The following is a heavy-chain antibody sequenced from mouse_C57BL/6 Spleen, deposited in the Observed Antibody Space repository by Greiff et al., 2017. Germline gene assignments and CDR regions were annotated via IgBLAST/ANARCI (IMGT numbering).Heavy chain of an antibody. V-gene: IGHV10-1*01. CDR1: GFSFNTYA. CDR2: IRSKSNNYAT. J-gene: IGHJ2*01. Sequence: VQLKQSGGGLVQPKGSLKLSCAASGFSFNTYAMNWVRQAPGKGLEWVDRIRSKSNNYATYYAESVNDIFTISRDNSENMLYLRMNNLETEDAAMYCSVNQCGGFDYWGQGTTLTVSA. CDR3: VNQCGGFDY.